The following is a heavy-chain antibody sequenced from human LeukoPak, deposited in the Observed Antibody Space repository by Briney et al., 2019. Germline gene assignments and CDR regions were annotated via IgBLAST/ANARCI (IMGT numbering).Heavy chain of an antibody. CDR1: GYTFTSYD. D-gene: IGHD6-19*01. J-gene: IGHJ5*02. CDR2: MNPNSGNT. CDR3: ASSPHRWLVNRGKWFDP. V-gene: IGHV1-8*01. Sequence: ASVKVSCKASGYTFTSYDINWVRQATGQGLEWMGWMNPNSGNTGYAQKFQGRVTMTRNTSISTAYMELSSLRSEDTAVYYCASSPHRWLVNRGKWFDPWGQGTLVTVSS.